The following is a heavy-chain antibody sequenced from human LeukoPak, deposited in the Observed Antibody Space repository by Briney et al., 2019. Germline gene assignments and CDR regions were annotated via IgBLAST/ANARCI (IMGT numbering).Heavy chain of an antibody. V-gene: IGHV1-2*02. CDR3: ARDMWQQLDSFDP. CDR2: INPNTGGT. Sequence: ASVKVSCRASGYTFTGYYMHWVRQAPGQGLEWMGWINPNTGGTNYAQKFQGRVTMTRDTSISTAYMELGRLRSDDTAMYYCARDMWQQLDSFDPWGQGTLVTVSS. CDR1: GYTFTGYY. D-gene: IGHD6-13*01. J-gene: IGHJ5*02.